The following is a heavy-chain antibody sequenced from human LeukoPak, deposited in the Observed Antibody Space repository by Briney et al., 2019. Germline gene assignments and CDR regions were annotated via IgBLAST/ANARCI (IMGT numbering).Heavy chain of an antibody. CDR3: ARERLSYDFWSGYFGYMDV. CDR2: ISGSGSSV. V-gene: IGHV3-48*03. J-gene: IGHJ6*03. D-gene: IGHD3-3*01. Sequence: GGSLRLSCATSGFTFSNYEMNWVRQAPGKGLEWVSHISGSGSSVYYADSVKGRFTISRDNAKNSLYLQMNSLRAEDTAVYYCARERLSYDFWSGYFGYMDVWGKGTTVTISS. CDR1: GFTFSNYE.